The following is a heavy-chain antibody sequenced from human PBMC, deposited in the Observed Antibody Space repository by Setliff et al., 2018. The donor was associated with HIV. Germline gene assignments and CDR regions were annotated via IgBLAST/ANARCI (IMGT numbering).Heavy chain of an antibody. J-gene: IGHJ4*02. Sequence: ASVKVSCKSSGYTFTVHHIHWVRQAPGQGPEWMGWIIPKSGETSYAEKFRGRVTMTRDTSLSTAYMELSWLTSDDTAVYYCARVVDRDYDFWSAYEYWGQGTMVTVSS. V-gene: IGHV1-2*02. CDR1: GYTFTVHH. D-gene: IGHD3-3*01. CDR3: ARVVDRDYDFWSAYEY. CDR2: IIPKSGET.